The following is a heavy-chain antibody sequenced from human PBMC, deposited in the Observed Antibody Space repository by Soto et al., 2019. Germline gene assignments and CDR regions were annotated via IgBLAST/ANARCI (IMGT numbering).Heavy chain of an antibody. CDR2: VYYSGST. Sequence: SETLSLTCTVSGGSISSYYWSWIRQPPGKGLEWIGYVYYSGSTKYNPSLKSRVTISVDTSKNQFSLKLSSVTAADTAVYYCARYGSGSSVWFDPWGQGTLVTVS. CDR3: ARYGSGSSVWFDP. CDR1: GGSISSYY. V-gene: IGHV4-59*08. J-gene: IGHJ5*02. D-gene: IGHD3-10*01.